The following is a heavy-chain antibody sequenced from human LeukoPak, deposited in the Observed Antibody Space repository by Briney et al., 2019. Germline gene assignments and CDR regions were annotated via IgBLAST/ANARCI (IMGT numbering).Heavy chain of an antibody. V-gene: IGHV4-34*01. Sequence: SETLSLTCAVYGGSFSGYYWNWIRQPPGKGLEWIGEINHSGGTNYNPSLKSRVTISIDTSKNQFSLKLSSVTAADTAVYYCARGGQGLGTWSQGTLVTVSS. J-gene: IGHJ4*02. D-gene: IGHD1-7*01. CDR2: INHSGGT. CDR1: GGSFSGYY. CDR3: ARGGQGLGT.